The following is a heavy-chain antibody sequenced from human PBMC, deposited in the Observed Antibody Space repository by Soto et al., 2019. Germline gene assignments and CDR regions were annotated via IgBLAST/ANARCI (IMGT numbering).Heavy chain of an antibody. J-gene: IGHJ6*02. D-gene: IGHD2-2*01. CDR1: GGTFSSYA. Sequence: QVQLVQSGAEVKKPGSSVKVSCKASGGTFSSYAISWVRQAPGQGLEWMGGIIPISDTTNYAQKFQGRVTITADESTSTAYMELSSLRSEYTAVYYCARSQGSSTSLEIYYYYYYGMEVWGQGTTVTVSS. V-gene: IGHV1-69*01. CDR3: ARSQGSSTSLEIYYYYYYGMEV. CDR2: IIPISDTT.